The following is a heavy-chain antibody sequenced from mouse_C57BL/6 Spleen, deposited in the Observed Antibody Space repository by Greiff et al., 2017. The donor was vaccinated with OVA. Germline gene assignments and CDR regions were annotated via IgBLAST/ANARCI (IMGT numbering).Heavy chain of an antibody. D-gene: IGHD1-1*01. J-gene: IGHJ2*01. CDR2: ISSGSSTI. V-gene: IGHV5-17*01. CDR3: ARDYYGSRYFDY. CDR1: GFTFSDYG. Sequence: EVKLMESGGGLVKPGGSLKLSCAASGFTFSDYGMHWVRQAPEKGLEWVAYISSGSSTIYYADTVKGRFTISRDNAKNTLFLHMTSLRSEDTAMYYCARDYYGSRYFDYWGQGTTLTVSS.